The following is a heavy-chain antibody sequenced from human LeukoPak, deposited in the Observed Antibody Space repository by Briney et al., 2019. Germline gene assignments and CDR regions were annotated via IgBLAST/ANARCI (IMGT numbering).Heavy chain of an antibody. CDR1: GYTLTELS. CDR3: ATVDDFWSGFRKTTNFDY. D-gene: IGHD3-3*01. J-gene: IGHJ4*02. V-gene: IGHV1-24*01. CDR2: FDPEDGET. Sequence: ASVKVSFKVSGYTLTELSMHWVRQAPGKGLEWMGGFDPEDGETIYAQKFQGRVTMTEDTSTDTAYMELSSLRSEDTAVYYCATVDDFWSGFRKTTNFDYWGQGTLVTVSS.